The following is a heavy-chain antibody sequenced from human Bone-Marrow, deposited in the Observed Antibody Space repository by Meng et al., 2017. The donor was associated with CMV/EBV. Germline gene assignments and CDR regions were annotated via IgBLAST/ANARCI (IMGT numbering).Heavy chain of an antibody. CDR2: IYYSGST. J-gene: IGHJ4*02. V-gene: IGHV4-39*01. Sequence: GSLRLSCTVSGGSISSSSYYWGWIRQPPGKGLEWIGSIYYSGSTYYNPSLKSRVTISVDTSKGQFSLKLSSVTAADTAVYYCARLQNGQLVDHYFGYWGQGTLVTVS. CDR1: GGSISSSSYY. CDR3: ARLQNGQLVDHYFGY. D-gene: IGHD6-6*01.